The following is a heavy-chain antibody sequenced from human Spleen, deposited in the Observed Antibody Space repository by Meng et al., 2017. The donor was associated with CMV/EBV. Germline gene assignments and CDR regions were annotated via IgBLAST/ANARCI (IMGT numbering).Heavy chain of an antibody. CDR3: AKGSKWVDP. Sequence: LSCAASGFTVSNFAMTWVRQAPGKGLEWVSVIYTGNGGTFYVDSVKGRFTISRHDSTNTLYLQMNSLRAEDTAIYYCAKGSKWVDPWGQGTLVTVSS. V-gene: IGHV3-23*03. CDR2: IYTGNGGT. J-gene: IGHJ5*02. CDR1: GFTVSNFA.